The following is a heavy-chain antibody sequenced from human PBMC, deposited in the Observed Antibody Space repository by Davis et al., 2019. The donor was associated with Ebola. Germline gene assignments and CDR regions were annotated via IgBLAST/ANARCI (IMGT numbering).Heavy chain of an antibody. Sequence: GESLKISCTASGFTFGDYAMSWVRQAPGKGLEWVGFIRSKAYGGTTEYAASVKGRFTISRDDSKSIAYLQMNSLRAENTAVYYCAKDQRTQLWVDYWGQGTLVTVSS. CDR2: IRSKAYGGTT. D-gene: IGHD5-18*01. V-gene: IGHV3-49*04. CDR1: GFTFGDYA. CDR3: AKDQRTQLWVDY. J-gene: IGHJ4*02.